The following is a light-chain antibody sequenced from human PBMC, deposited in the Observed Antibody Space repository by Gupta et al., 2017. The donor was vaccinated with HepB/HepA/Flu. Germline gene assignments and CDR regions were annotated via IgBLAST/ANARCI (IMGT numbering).Light chain of an antibody. V-gene: IGLV2-23*02. CDR1: SSYVGSYNL. J-gene: IGLJ2*01. CDR3: CSYASSITLV. CDR2: EVS. Sequence: QSALTQPATVSGSPGQACSSPLPGTSSYVGSYNLVSLYHQPTGTAPILMVYEVSKRPSGVSSVFSGSKSGNTTSLTISGLKAEDEADYYCCSYASSITLVFGGGTKLTVL.